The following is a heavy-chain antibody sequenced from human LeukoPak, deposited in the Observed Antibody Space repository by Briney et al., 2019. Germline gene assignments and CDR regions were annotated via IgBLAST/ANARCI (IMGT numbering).Heavy chain of an antibody. V-gene: IGHV5-51*01. CDR1: GYSFTSYC. CDR2: IYPGDSGP. J-gene: IGHJ5*02. D-gene: IGHD2-2*02. CDR3: ARGPYAYTSSATLGSYNWFDP. Sequence: GESLAISCHVPGYSFTSYCIGWVRHMSGQGLEWMGIIYPGDSGPTYSPSFQGQVTISVDKSINTAYLQWSSLQASDTAMYYCARGPYAYTSSATLGSYNWFDPWGQGSLVTVSS.